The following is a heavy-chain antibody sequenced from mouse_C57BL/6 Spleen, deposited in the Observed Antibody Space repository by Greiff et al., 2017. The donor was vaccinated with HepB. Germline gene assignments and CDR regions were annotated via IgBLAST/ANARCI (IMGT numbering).Heavy chain of an antibody. Sequence: QVQLKESGAELVMPGASVKLSCKASGYTFTSYWMHWVKQRPGQGLEWIGEIDPSDSYTNYNQKFKGKSTLTVDKSSSTAYMQLSSLTSEDSAVYYCARGINYGYWGQGTTLTVSS. J-gene: IGHJ2*01. CDR3: ARGINYGY. CDR2: IDPSDSYT. V-gene: IGHV1-69*01. D-gene: IGHD1-1*01. CDR1: GYTFTSYW.